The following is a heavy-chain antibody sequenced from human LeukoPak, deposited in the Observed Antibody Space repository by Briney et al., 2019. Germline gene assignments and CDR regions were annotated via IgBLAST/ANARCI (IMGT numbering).Heavy chain of an antibody. CDR1: GFTFSSYS. Sequence: GGSLRLSCAASGFTFSSYSMNWVRQAPGKGLEWVSYISSSSSTIYYADSVKGRFTISRDNAKNSLYLQMNSLRDEDTAVYYCTCNYYGSGSYYRRGHYWAKGTLVTVSS. V-gene: IGHV3-48*02. CDR2: ISSSSSTI. J-gene: IGHJ4*02. D-gene: IGHD3-10*01. CDR3: TCNYYGSGSYYRRGHY.